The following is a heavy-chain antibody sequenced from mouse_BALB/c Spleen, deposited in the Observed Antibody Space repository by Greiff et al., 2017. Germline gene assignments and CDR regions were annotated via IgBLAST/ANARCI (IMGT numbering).Heavy chain of an antibody. J-gene: IGHJ3*01. D-gene: IGHD4-1*01. CDR1: GFNIKDYY. V-gene: IGHV14-4*02. CDR2: IDPENGDT. CDR3: NVLGRAY. Sequence: VQLQQSGAELVRSGASVKLSCTASGFNIKDYYMHWVKQRPEQGLEWIGWIDPENGDTEYAPKFHGKATMTADTSSNTAYLQLSSLTSEDTAVYYCNVLGRAYWGQGTLVTVSA.